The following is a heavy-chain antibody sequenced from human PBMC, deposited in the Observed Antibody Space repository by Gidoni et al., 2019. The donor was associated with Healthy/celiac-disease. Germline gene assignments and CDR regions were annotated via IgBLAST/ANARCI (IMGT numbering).Heavy chain of an antibody. Sequence: EVQLVESGGGLVQPGGSLRLSCAASGLTFSSYDMHWVRQATGKGLEWVSAIVTAGDTYYPGSVKGRFTISRENAKNSLYLQINSLRAGDTAVYYCARAGYCGGDCHSSYDAFDIWGQGTMVTVSS. CDR2: IVTAGDT. CDR1: GLTFSSYD. V-gene: IGHV3-13*01. D-gene: IGHD2-21*02. CDR3: ARAGYCGGDCHSSYDAFDI. J-gene: IGHJ3*02.